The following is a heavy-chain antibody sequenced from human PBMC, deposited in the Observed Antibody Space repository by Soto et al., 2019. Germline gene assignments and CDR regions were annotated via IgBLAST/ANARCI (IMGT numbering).Heavy chain of an antibody. Sequence: ASVKVSCKASGYTFTSYYMHWVRQAPGQGLEWMGIINPSGGSTSYAQKFQGRVTMTRDTSTSTVYMELSSLRSEDTAVYYCARDLRPRSSKGPFDPWGQGTLVTVSS. CDR1: GYTFTSYY. J-gene: IGHJ5*02. V-gene: IGHV1-46*01. CDR2: INPSGGST. CDR3: ARDLRPRSSKGPFDP. D-gene: IGHD2-2*01.